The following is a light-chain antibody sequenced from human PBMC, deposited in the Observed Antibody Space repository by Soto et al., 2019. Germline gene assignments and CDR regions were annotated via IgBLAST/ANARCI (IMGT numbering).Light chain of an antibody. CDR2: GAS. J-gene: IGKJ4*01. Sequence: DIQMTQSPSSVSASVGDSVTITCRASQGINNWVAWYQQQPGKAPKLLMSGASTLQSGVPSRFSGGGSGTRFTLIISSLQPEDVATCYCQQTNTFLPLTFGGGTKVDLK. CDR1: QGINNW. CDR3: QQTNTFLPLT. V-gene: IGKV1-12*01.